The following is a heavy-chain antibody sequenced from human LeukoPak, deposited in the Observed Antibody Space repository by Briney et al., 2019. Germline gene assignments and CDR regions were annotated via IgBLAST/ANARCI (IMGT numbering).Heavy chain of an antibody. CDR1: GGSISSNDYD. D-gene: IGHD4-23*01. J-gene: IGHJ5*02. CDR2: IYTSGSA. CDR3: VRVFGGPVSRRFDP. V-gene: IGHV4-61*02. Sequence: SQTLSLTCTIAGGSISSNDYDWSWIRQPAGKGLEWIGRIYTSGSANYNPSLKSRVRLSLDTSKNQFSLKLSSVTAADTAVYYCVRVFGGPVSRRFDPWGQGTLVTVPS.